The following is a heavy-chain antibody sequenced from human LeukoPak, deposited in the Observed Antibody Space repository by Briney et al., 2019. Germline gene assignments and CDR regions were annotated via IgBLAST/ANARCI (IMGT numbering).Heavy chain of an antibody. CDR3: AREGAYRTYGDYSPFDF. J-gene: IGHJ5*01. D-gene: IGHD4-17*01. CDR2: THYSGNT. V-gene: IGHV4-39*07. Sequence: SQTLSLTCTVSGGSISSGGYYWGWIRQPPGKGLEWIGTTHYSGNTYYNPSLKGRVTISLDTSKNQFSLRLNSVTAADTAVYYCAREGAYRTYGDYSPFDFWGQGTLVTVSS. CDR1: GGSISSGGYY.